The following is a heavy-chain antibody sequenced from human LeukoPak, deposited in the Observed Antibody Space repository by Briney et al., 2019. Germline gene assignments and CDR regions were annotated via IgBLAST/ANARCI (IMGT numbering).Heavy chain of an antibody. J-gene: IGHJ4*02. CDR1: GITVSRNY. V-gene: IGHV3-30*03. CDR3: ARVGIGIAAAGTVPFDY. CDR2: ISYDGSNK. Sequence: GGSLRLSCAASGITVSRNYMSWVRQAPGKGLEWVAVISYDGSNKYYADSVKGRFTISRDNSKNTLYLQMNSLRAEDTAVYYCARVGIGIAAAGTVPFDYWGQGTLVTVSS. D-gene: IGHD6-13*01.